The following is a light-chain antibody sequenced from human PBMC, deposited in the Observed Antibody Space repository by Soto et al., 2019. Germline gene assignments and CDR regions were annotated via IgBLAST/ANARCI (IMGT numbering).Light chain of an antibody. J-gene: IGLJ1*01. CDR1: SSDVGGYNY. V-gene: IGLV2-14*01. CDR3: SSYTSSSTRFYV. CDR2: AVS. Sequence: QSALTQPASVSGSPGQSITISCTGTSSDVGGYNYVSWYQQHPGKAPKRMIYAVSNRPSGVSNRFSGSKSGNTASLTISGLQAEYESDYYCSSYTSSSTRFYVFATGTKVTVL.